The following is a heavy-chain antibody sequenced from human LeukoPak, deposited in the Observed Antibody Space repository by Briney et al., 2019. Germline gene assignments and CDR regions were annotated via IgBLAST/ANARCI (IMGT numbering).Heavy chain of an antibody. V-gene: IGHV4-34*01. CDR3: ARGFYGSGSGFDY. J-gene: IGHJ4*02. CDR1: GGSFSGYY. Sequence: SETLSLTCAVYGGSFSGYYWSWIRQPPGKGLEWIGEINHSGSTNHNPSLKSRVTISVDTSKNQFSLKLSSVTAADTAVYYCARGFYGSGSGFDYWGQGTLVTVSS. D-gene: IGHD3-10*01. CDR2: INHSGST.